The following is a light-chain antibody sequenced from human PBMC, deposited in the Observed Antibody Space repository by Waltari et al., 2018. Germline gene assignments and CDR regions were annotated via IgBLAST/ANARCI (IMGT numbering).Light chain of an antibody. CDR3: QQYHSTPWT. V-gene: IGKV4-1*01. CDR2: WAS. J-gene: IGKJ1*01. CDR1: QSVLYSSNNKNY. Sequence: DIVMTQSPDSLAVSLGERATINCKSSQSVLYSSNNKNYLAWYQQKPGQPPKLLIYWASTRESGVPDRFSGSGSGTDFTLTISSLQAEDVAVYYCQQYHSTPWTFG.